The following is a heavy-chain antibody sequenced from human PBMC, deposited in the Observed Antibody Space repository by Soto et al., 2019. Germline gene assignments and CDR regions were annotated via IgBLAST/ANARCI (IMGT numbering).Heavy chain of an antibody. CDR3: AKYEIPITMVRGVPDY. V-gene: IGHV3-23*01. CDR1: GFTFSSYA. CDR2: ISGSGGST. Sequence: GGSLRLSCAASGFTFSSYAMSWVRQAPGKGLEWVSAISGSGGSTYYADSVKGRFTISRDNSKNTLYLQMNSLRAEDTAVYYCAKYEIPITMVRGVPDYWGQGTLVTVSS. J-gene: IGHJ4*02. D-gene: IGHD3-10*01.